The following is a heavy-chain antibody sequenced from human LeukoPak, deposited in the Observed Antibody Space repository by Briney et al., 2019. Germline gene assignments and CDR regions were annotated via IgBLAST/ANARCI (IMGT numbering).Heavy chain of an antibody. V-gene: IGHV3-66*04. Sequence: GGSLRLSCAASGFTVSSNYMSWVRQAPGKGLEWVSVIYSGGSTYYADSVKGRFTISRDNSKNTLYLQMNSLRAEDTAVYYCAKLSRRNYYDSSGYYGGSYFDYWGQGTLVTVSS. J-gene: IGHJ4*02. D-gene: IGHD3-22*01. CDR3: AKLSRRNYYDSSGYYGGSYFDY. CDR2: IYSGGST. CDR1: GFTVSSNY.